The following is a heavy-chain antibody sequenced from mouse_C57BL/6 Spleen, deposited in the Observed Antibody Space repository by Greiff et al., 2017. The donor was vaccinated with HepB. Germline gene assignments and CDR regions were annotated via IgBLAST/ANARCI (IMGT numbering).Heavy chain of an antibody. CDR3: TRYGQLRKDY. J-gene: IGHJ2*01. CDR1: GYTFTDYE. D-gene: IGHD3-2*02. CDR2: IDPETGGT. Sequence: QVQLKESGAELVRPGASVTLSCKASGYTFTDYEMHWVKQTPVHGLEWIGAIDPETGGTAYNQKFKGKAILTADKSSSTAYMELRSLTSEDSAVYYCTRYGQLRKDYWGQGTTLTVSS. V-gene: IGHV1-15*01.